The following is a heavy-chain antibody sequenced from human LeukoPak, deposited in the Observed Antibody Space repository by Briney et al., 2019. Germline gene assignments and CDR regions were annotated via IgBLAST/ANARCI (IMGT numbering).Heavy chain of an antibody. Sequence: PGGSLRLSCAASGFTFSGSAMHWVRQASGKGLEWVGRIRSKANSYATAYAASVKGRFTIPRDDSKNTTYLQMNSLKTEDTAVYYCTSRPLLSYYGSGRTRSDYWGQGTLVTVSS. V-gene: IGHV3-73*01. CDR3: TSRPLLSYYGSGRTRSDY. J-gene: IGHJ4*02. CDR2: IRSKANSYAT. CDR1: GFTFSGSA. D-gene: IGHD3-10*01.